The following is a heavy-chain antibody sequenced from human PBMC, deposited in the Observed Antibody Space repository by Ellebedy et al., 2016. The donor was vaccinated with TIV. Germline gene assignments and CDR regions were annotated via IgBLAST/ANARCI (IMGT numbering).Heavy chain of an antibody. J-gene: IGHJ6*02. CDR3: ARDVRADPAILTFGVRLFYGMDV. CDR2: ISGYNGHA. CDR1: GYTFTNYG. Sequence: AASVKVSCKASGYTFTNYGINWVRQAPGQGLEWMAWISGYNGHAIYAQTFQGRVTTTIETQTTTAYMELRSLTSDDTAVYYCARDVRADPAILTFGVRLFYGMDVWGQGTTVTVSS. V-gene: IGHV1-18*04. D-gene: IGHD3-16*01.